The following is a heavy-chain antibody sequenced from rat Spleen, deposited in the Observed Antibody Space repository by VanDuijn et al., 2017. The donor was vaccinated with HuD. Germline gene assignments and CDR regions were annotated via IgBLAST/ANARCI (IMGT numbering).Heavy chain of an antibody. Sequence: EVQLVESGGGLVQPGRSLKLSCEASGFTFNNYDMAWVRQAPTKGLEWIASISPGGDNTYYRDSVKGRFIIFRDNAKNSLYLQMDSLRSEDTATYYCARQRTLYYFDYWGQGVMVPVSS. D-gene: IGHD3-1*01. J-gene: IGHJ2*01. CDR3: ARQRTLYYFDY. CDR2: ISPGGDNT. CDR1: GFTFNNYD. V-gene: IGHV5S13*01.